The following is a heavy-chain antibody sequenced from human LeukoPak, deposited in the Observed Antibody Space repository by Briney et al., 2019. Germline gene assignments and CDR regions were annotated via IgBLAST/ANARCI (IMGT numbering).Heavy chain of an antibody. D-gene: IGHD2-15*01. CDR1: GGTFSSYA. J-gene: IGHJ3*02. CDR3: ARTLTPNDAFDI. CDR2: IIPIFGTA. Sequence: GSSVEVSCKASGGTFSSYAISWVRQAPGQGLEWMGGIIPIFGTANYAQKFQGRVTITADESTSTAYMELSSLRSEDTAVYYCARTLTPNDAFDIWGQGTMVTVSS. V-gene: IGHV1-69*01.